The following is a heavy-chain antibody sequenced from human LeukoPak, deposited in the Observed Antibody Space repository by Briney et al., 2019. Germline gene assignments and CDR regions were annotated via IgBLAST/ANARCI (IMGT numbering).Heavy chain of an antibody. CDR2: ITNNGGIT. J-gene: IGHJ3*02. Sequence: GGSLRLSCAASGFTFSIYAMHWVRQAPGKELEYVSAITNNGGITYYAKSVKGRFTISRDNSKNTLYLQMGSLRAEDMAVYYCARVGETTVTRNAFDIWGQGTMVTVSS. CDR3: ARVGETTVTRNAFDI. D-gene: IGHD4-17*01. V-gene: IGHV3-64*01. CDR1: GFTFSIYA.